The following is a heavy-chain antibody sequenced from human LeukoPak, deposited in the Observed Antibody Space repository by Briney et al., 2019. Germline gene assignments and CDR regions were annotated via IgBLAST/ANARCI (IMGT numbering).Heavy chain of an antibody. V-gene: IGHV3-7*04. CDR3: TRVGYIDEGIDY. CDR1: GFPFSSYW. J-gene: IGHJ4*02. CDR2: IKQGGSKK. Sequence: GGSLRLSCVASGFPFSSYWMTWVRQAPGKGLEWVANIKQGGSKKSYVDSVKGRFTISRDNAKNSLCLQMNSLRAEDTAIYYCTRVGYIDEGIDYWGQGTLVTVSS. D-gene: IGHD5-24*01.